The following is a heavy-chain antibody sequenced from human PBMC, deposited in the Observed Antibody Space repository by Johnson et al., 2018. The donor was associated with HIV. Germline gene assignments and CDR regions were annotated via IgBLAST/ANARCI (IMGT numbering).Heavy chain of an antibody. D-gene: IGHD1-1*01. CDR1: GFSFSTYA. CDR2: ISYDGTKK. J-gene: IGHJ3*02. V-gene: IGHV3-30*14. Sequence: QVQLVESGGGLVQPGGSLRLSCAASGFSFSTYAMHWVRQAPGKGLEWVAVISYDGTKKNYADSVKGRFTISRDNSKNTLYLQMNSLRAEDTAVYYCTTGVFHAFDMWGQGTMVTVSS. CDR3: TTGVFHAFDM.